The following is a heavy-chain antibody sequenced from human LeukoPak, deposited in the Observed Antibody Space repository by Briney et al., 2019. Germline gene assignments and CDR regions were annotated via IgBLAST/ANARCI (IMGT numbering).Heavy chain of an antibody. D-gene: IGHD4-17*01. CDR1: GFTFSAYA. V-gene: IGHV3-23*01. J-gene: IGHJ3*02. CDR3: ARDPNGDYIGAFDM. CDR2: IRGDGGSA. Sequence: GSLRLSCTASGFTFSAYAMMWVRQAPGKGPEWVSAIRGDGGSAFYADSVKGRFTISRDNSKYTLFLQMNSLRAEDTAVYYCARDPNGDYIGAFDMWGPGTMVTVSS.